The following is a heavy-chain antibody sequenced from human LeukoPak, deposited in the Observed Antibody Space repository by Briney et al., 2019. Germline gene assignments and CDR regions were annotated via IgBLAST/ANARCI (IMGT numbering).Heavy chain of an antibody. Sequence: PSETLSLTCTVSGGSISSSSYYWGWIRQPPGKGLEWIGSIYYSGSTYYNPSLKSRVTISVDTSKNQFSLKLSSVTAADTAVYYRARHRYWIDDAFDIWGQGTMVTVSS. J-gene: IGHJ3*02. V-gene: IGHV4-39*01. CDR1: GGSISSSSYY. CDR2: IYYSGST. D-gene: IGHD2-2*03. CDR3: ARHRYWIDDAFDI.